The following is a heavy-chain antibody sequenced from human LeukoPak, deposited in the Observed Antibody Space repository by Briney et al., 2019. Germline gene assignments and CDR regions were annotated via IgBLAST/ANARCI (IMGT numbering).Heavy chain of an antibody. Sequence: SETLSLTCAVYGGSFSGYYWSWIRQPPGKGLEWIGEINHSGSTNYNPSFKSRVTISVDTSKNQFSLKLSSVTAADTAVYYCARYSGSQGSFFDYWGQGTLVTVSS. CDR3: ARYSGSQGSFFDY. CDR1: GGSFSGYY. J-gene: IGHJ4*02. CDR2: INHSGST. D-gene: IGHD1-26*01. V-gene: IGHV4-34*01.